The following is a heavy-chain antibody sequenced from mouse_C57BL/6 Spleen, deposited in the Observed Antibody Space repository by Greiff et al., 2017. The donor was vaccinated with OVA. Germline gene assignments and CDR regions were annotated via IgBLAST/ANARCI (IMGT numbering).Heavy chain of an antibody. CDR1: GYTFTSYW. D-gene: IGHD1-1*01. V-gene: IGHV1-53*01. CDR3: ARSAPYGSSYDWYFDV. Sequence: QVQLKQPGTELVKPGASVKLSCKASGYTFTSYWMHWVKQRPGQGLEWIGNINPSNGGTNYNEKFKSKATLTVDKSSSTAYMQLSSLTSEDSAVYYCARSAPYGSSYDWYFDVWGTGTTVTVSS. J-gene: IGHJ1*03. CDR2: INPSNGGT.